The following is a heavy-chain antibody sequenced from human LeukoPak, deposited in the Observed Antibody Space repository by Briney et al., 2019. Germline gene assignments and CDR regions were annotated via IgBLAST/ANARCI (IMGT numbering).Heavy chain of an antibody. CDR2: TYYRSKWYN. CDR1: GDSVSSNSAA. V-gene: IGHV6-1*01. J-gene: IGHJ6*02. D-gene: IGHD3-22*01. Sequence: SQTLSLTCAISGDSVSSNSAAWNWIRQSPSRGLEWLGRTYYRSKWYNDYAVSVKSRITINPDTSKNQFSLQLNSVTPEDTAVYYCARVKYYYDTGGVYYYYYGMDVWGQGTTVTVSS. CDR3: ARVKYYYDTGGVYYYYYGMDV.